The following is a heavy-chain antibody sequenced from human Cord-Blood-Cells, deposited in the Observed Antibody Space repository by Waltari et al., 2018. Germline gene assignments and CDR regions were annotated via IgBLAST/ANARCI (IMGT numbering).Heavy chain of an antibody. Sequence: EVQLVESGGGMVKAGGSLRLPCAASGFTFSSYSMNWVRQSPGKGLDWVSSISSSNSYIYYADSVKGRFTISRDNAKNSLYLQMNSLRAEDTAVYYCARYYYDSSGYYFDYWGQGTLVTVSS. V-gene: IGHV3-21*01. CDR3: ARYYYDSSGYYFDY. J-gene: IGHJ4*02. D-gene: IGHD3-22*01. CDR1: GFTFSSYS. CDR2: ISSSNSYI.